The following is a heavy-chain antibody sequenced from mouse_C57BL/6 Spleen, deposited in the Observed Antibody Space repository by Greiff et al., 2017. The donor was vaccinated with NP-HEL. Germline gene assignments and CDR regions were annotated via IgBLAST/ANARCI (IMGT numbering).Heavy chain of an antibody. CDR3: ARYRTEDAMDY. D-gene: IGHD3-3*01. CDR2: IRNKANGYTT. Sequence: EVQLVESGGGLVQPGGSLSLSCAASGFTFTDYYMSWVRQPPGKALEWLGFIRNKANGYTTEYSASVKGRFTISRDNSQSILYLQMNALRAEDSATYYCARYRTEDAMDYWGQGTSVTVSS. J-gene: IGHJ4*01. V-gene: IGHV7-3*01. CDR1: GFTFTDYY.